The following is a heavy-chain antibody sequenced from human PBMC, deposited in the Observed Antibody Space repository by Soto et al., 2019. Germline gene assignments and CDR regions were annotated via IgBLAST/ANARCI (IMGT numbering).Heavy chain of an antibody. CDR3: AGYCSSTSCLNFDY. V-gene: IGHV4-30-4*08. CDR2: IDYSGNT. CDR1: GGSISRGNYY. D-gene: IGHD2-2*01. J-gene: IGHJ4*02. Sequence: QVQLRESGPGLVRPSQTLSLTCAVSGGSISRGNYYWSWIRQPPGKGLEWIGYIDYSGNTFYNPSLKSRLSISVDTPKNRFSLNLSSVTAADTAVYYCAGYCSSTSCLNFDYWGQGILVTVSS.